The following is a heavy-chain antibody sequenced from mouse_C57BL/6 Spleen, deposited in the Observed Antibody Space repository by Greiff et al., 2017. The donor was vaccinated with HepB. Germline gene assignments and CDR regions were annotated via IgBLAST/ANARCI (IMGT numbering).Heavy chain of an antibody. CDR3: ARSTMVKGYFDY. J-gene: IGHJ2*01. D-gene: IGHD2-2*01. V-gene: IGHV1-50*01. Sequence: QVQLQQPGAELVKPGASVKLSCKASGYTFTSYWMQWVKQSPGQGLEWIGEIDPSDSYTNYNQKFKGKATLTVDTSSSTAYMQLSSLTSEDSAVYYCARSTMVKGYFDYWGQGTTLTVSS. CDR1: GYTFTSYW. CDR2: IDPSDSYT.